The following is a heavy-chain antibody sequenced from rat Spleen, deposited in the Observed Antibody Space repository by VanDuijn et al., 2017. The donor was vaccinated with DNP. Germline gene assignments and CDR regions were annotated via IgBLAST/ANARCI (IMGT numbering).Heavy chain of an antibody. CDR3: TTDLAY. CDR1: GFTFNNYW. V-gene: IGHV5-31*01. J-gene: IGHJ3*01. CDR2: ISYDGGST. Sequence: EVQLVESGGDLVRPGRSLRLSCVASGFTFNNYWMTWIRQVPGKGLEWLASISYDGGSTYYRDSVKGRFTISRDNAKSSLYLQMDSLRSEDTATYYCTTDLAYWGQGTLVTVSS.